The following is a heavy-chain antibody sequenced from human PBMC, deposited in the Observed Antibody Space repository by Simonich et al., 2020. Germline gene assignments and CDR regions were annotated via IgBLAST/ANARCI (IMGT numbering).Heavy chain of an antibody. CDR2: IYYSGST. CDR1: GGSISSYY. Sequence: QVQLQESGPGLVKPSETLSLTCTVSGGSISSYYWSWIRQPPWKGLEWIGYIYYSGSTNYNPSLKSLVTISVDTSKNQFSLKLSSVTAADTAVYYCARSLGYYYYYYGMDVWGQGTTVTVSS. V-gene: IGHV4-59*08. D-gene: IGHD1-26*01. CDR3: ARSLGYYYYYYGMDV. J-gene: IGHJ6*02.